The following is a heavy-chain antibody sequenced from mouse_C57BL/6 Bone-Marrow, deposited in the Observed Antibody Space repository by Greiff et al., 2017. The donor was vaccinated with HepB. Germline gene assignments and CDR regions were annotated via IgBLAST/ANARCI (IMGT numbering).Heavy chain of an antibody. CDR3: ARDDPYCYAKDY. CDR2: ISSGVSYT. CDR1: GFTFSSYG. J-gene: IGHJ4*01. V-gene: IGHV5-6*01. Sequence: VQWVESGGDLVKPGGSLKLSCAVSGFTFSSYGMSWVRQTPDKRLAWVATISSGVSYTYYPDSVKGRFTISRDIAKNTLYLQMSSLKSEDTAMYYCARDDPYCYAKDYWGQGTSVSGAS.